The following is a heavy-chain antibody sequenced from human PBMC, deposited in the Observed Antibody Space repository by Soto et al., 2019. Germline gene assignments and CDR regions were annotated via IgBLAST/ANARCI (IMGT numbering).Heavy chain of an antibody. V-gene: IGHV4-39*07. J-gene: IGHJ4*02. CDR3: ARERAIVATTLYYFDY. Sequence: SETLSLTCTVSGGSISSSSYYWGWIRQPPGKGLEWIGSIYYSGSTYYNPSLKSRVTISVDTSKNQFSLKLSSVTAADTAVYYCARERAIVATTLYYFDYWGQGTLVTVSS. D-gene: IGHD5-12*01. CDR1: GGSISSSSYY. CDR2: IYYSGST.